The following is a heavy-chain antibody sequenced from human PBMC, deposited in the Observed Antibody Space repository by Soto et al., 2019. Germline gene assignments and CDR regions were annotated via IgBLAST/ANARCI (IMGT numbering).Heavy chain of an antibody. CDR2: IKEDGSEQ. CDR3: AKALGEPGTTADHNWFAP. D-gene: IGHD1-7*01. V-gene: IGHV3-7*05. J-gene: IGHJ5*02. Sequence: SLRLSCAASGFSFSGDWMAWVRQAPGKGLEWVASIKEDGSEQGYVDSVKGRFSISRDNAMNSMYLQMNSLRAEDTAVYYCAKALGEPGTTADHNWFAPWGQGTLVTVSS. CDR1: GFSFSGDW.